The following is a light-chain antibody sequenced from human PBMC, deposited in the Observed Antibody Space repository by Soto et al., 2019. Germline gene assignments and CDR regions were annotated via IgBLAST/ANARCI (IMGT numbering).Light chain of an antibody. CDR1: QSLLYRSTNNNY. Sequence: DIVLTQIPDSLTLSLGETATIKCKSSQSLLYRSTNNNYLAWYQQKPGQSPKVIMYWASTRASGVPDRFSGSGSGTDFPLPLRNLQPEDVAVYYCHQYYTPQITFGGGTKV. J-gene: IGKJ4*01. CDR2: WAS. V-gene: IGKV4-1*01. CDR3: HQYYTPQIT.